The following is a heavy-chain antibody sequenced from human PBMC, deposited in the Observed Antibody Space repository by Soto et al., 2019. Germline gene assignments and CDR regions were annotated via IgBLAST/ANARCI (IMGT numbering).Heavy chain of an antibody. Sequence: PGGSLRLSCAASGFSFSDHYMNWIRQRPGKGLEWVAYISTSGVSIYYTDSVKGRFTISRDNAQKSLFLQMNSLRAEDTAVYYCARESPYEILAGYSKLYMDSGGQGTLVTVSS. J-gene: IGHJ5*01. D-gene: IGHD3-9*01. CDR1: GFSFSDHY. CDR3: ARESPYEILAGYSKLYMDS. CDR2: ISTSGVSI. V-gene: IGHV3-11*01.